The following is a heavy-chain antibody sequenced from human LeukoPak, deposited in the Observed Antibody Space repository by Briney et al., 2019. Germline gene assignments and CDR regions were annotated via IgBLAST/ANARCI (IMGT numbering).Heavy chain of an antibody. Sequence: GGSLRLSCAASGFTFSSYAMNWVRQAPGKGLEWVSRISASGGSTYYADSVKGRFTISRDNSKNTLYLQMDSLRAEDTAVYYCAKDRYSSSWYSDYWGQGTLVTVSS. J-gene: IGHJ4*02. D-gene: IGHD6-13*01. CDR2: ISASGGST. CDR1: GFTFSSYA. CDR3: AKDRYSSSWYSDY. V-gene: IGHV3-23*01.